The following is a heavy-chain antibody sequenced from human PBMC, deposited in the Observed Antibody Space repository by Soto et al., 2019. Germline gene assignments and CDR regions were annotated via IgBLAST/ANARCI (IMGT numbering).Heavy chain of an antibody. V-gene: IGHV1-8*01. D-gene: IGHD6-13*01. J-gene: IGHJ6*03. CDR2: MNPNSGNT. Sequence: GASVKVSCKASGYTFTSYDINWVRQATGQGLEWMGWMNPNSGNTGYAQKFQGRVTMTRNTSISTAYMELSSLRSEDTAVYYCARDGAAGRSYYYYYMDVWGKGTTGTIFS. CDR3: ARDGAAGRSYYYYYMDV. CDR1: GYTFTSYD.